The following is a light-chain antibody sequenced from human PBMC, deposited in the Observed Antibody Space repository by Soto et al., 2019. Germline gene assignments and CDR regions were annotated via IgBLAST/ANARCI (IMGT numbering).Light chain of an antibody. CDR2: LNSDGSH. CDR1: SGHSSYA. CDR3: QTWVTGIYV. V-gene: IGLV4-69*01. Sequence: QSVLTQSPSASASLGASVKLTCTLSSGHSSYAIAWHQQQPEKGPRSLMKLNSDGSHSKGDVIPDRFSGSSSGAERYLTISRLQSEDEADYYCQTWVTGIYVFGTGTQLTVL. J-gene: IGLJ1*01.